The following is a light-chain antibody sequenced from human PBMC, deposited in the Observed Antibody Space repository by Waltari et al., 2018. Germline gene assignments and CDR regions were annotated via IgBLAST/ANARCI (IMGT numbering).Light chain of an antibody. V-gene: IGKV4-1*01. CDR2: WAS. J-gene: IGKJ1*01. Sequence: DVVMIQSPDSMLLSLPERAAINSSSSKSALNTSKTRNYLSWDQHTTGQPPILLIYWASASASGVPDRFSGSGSEIDFTLTISRLQAEDVAVYYRQKYYASPRTFGHGTKVEVK. CDR3: QKYYASPRT. CDR1: KSALNTSKTRNY.